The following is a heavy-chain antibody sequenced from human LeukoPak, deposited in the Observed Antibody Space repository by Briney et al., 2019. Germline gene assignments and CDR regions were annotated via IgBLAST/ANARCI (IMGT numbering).Heavy chain of an antibody. Sequence: ASVEVSCKASGYTFTGYYIHWLRQAPGQGLEWVGWINPNIGGAFYTQKFQGRVTMTRDTSISTAYMELSSLRSDDTAVYYCARDKTGKNGVAVGYFQHWGQGTLVTVSS. CDR2: INPNIGGA. CDR1: GYTFTGYY. D-gene: IGHD2-8*01. J-gene: IGHJ1*01. V-gene: IGHV1-2*02. CDR3: ARDKTGKNGVAVGYFQH.